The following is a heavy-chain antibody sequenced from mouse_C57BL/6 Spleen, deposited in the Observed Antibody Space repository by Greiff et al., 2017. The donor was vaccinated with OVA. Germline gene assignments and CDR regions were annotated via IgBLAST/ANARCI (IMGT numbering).Heavy chain of an antibody. CDR3: ARGGDDYDGYYFDY. Sequence: VQLKESGPELVKPGASVKISCKASGYSFTGYYMNWVKQSPEKSLEWIGEINPSTGGTTYNQKFKAKATLTVDKSSSTAYMQLKSLTSEDSAVYYCARGGDDYDGYYFDYWGQGTTLTVSS. V-gene: IGHV1-42*01. J-gene: IGHJ2*01. D-gene: IGHD2-4*01. CDR1: GYSFTGYY. CDR2: INPSTGGT.